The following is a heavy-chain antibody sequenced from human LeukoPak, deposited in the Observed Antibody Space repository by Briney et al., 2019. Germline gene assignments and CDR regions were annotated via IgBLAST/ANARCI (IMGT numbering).Heavy chain of an antibody. Sequence: PSETLSLTCTVSGGSISSYYWSWIRQPPERGLEWIGYIYYSGTTNYNPSLKSRVTISVDTSKNQFSLKLSSVTAADTAVYFCARYWSRFDYWGQGTLVTVSS. J-gene: IGHJ4*02. CDR2: IYYSGTT. V-gene: IGHV4-59*08. CDR3: ARYWSRFDY. CDR1: GGSISSYY. D-gene: IGHD1-1*01.